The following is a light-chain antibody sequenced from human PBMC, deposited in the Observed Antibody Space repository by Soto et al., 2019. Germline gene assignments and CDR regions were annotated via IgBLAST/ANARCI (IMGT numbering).Light chain of an antibody. CDR1: QSIANY. V-gene: IGKV1-39*01. CDR2: AAS. Sequence: DIQMTQSPSSLSASVGDSVTITCRAGQSIANYLNWYQQTPGKAPQLLIYAASSLQSGVPPRFSGSGSGTDFTLTISSLQPEDFATYYCQQSYTTPWTFGQGTKVEIK. J-gene: IGKJ1*01. CDR3: QQSYTTPWT.